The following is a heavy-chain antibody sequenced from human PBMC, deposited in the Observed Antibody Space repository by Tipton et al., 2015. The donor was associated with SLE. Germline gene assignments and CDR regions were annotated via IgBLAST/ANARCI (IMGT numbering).Heavy chain of an antibody. CDR3: AMLSSVTTFVFDP. CDR1: GFTFSSYA. CDR2: ISGSGGST. D-gene: IGHD4-17*01. V-gene: IGHV3-23*01. Sequence: SLRLSCAASGFTFSSYAMSWVRQAPGKGLEWVSAISGSGGSTYYADPVKGRFTIPRDNSKNTLYLQMNSLRAEDTAVYYCAMLSSVTTFVFDPWGQGTLVTVSS. J-gene: IGHJ5*02.